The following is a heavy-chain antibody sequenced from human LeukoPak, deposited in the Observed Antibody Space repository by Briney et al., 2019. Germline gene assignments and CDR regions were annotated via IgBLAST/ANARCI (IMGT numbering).Heavy chain of an antibody. D-gene: IGHD4-23*01. CDR1: GFTFSSYS. J-gene: IGHJ4*02. CDR2: MIGSDGTT. CDR3: ANHSGNYGFHQ. Sequence: GGTLRLSCAASGFTFSSYSMSWVRQAPGEGLAWVSMIGSDGTTYYVDSVKSRFTISSDKASNKLYLQMDSLRAKDTALYHCANHSGNYGFHQWGQGTLVTVSS. V-gene: IGHV3-23*01.